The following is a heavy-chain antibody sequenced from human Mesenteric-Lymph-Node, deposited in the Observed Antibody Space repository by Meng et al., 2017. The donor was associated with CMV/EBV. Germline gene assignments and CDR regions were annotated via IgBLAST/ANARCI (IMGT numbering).Heavy chain of an antibody. V-gene: IGHV1-2*02. CDR3: ARKGQYDFWSGYYTPFMSGISGALGPGIINYYYYGMDV. J-gene: IGHJ6*02. CDR1: GYTFTGYY. Sequence: ASVKVSCKASGYTFTGYYMHWVRQAPGQGLEWMGWINPNSGGTNYAQKFQGRVTMTRDTSISTAYMELSRLRSDDTAVYYCARKGQYDFWSGYYTPFMSGISGALGPGIINYYYYGMDVWGQGTTVTVSS. CDR2: INPNSGGT. D-gene: IGHD3-3*01.